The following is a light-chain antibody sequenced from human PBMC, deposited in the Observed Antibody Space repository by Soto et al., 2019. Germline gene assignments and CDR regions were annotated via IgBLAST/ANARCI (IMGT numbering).Light chain of an antibody. CDR1: QGISSY. Sequence: IQLTQSPSSLSASVGDRVTITCRASQGISSYLAWYQQRPGRAPELLIYAASTLQSGVSSRFSGSGSGTDYTRTITSLQPEDFATYYCQHLYTYPRTFGPGTKVEIK. V-gene: IGKV1-9*01. CDR2: AAS. CDR3: QHLYTYPRT. J-gene: IGKJ1*01.